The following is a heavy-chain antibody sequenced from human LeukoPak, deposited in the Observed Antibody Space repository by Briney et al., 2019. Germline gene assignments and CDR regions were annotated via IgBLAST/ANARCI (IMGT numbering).Heavy chain of an antibody. D-gene: IGHD3-22*01. CDR2: IYPGDSDT. V-gene: IGHV5-51*01. Sequence: GESLKISCKGSGYSFTNYWIGWVRQMPGKGLEWMGIIYPGDSDTRYSPSFQGQVTISADKSISTAYLQWSSLKASDTAMYYCARPGYYDSSGYIFDYWGQGTLVTVSS. CDR3: ARPGYYDSSGYIFDY. J-gene: IGHJ4*02. CDR1: GYSFTNYW.